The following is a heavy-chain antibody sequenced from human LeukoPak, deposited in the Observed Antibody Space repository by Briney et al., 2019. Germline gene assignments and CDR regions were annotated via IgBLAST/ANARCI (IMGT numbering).Heavy chain of an antibody. V-gene: IGHV4-61*02. CDR1: GGSISSGSYY. CDR2: IYTSGGT. CDR3: ARSDGYNFQS. J-gene: IGHJ4*02. Sequence: SETLSLPCTVSGGSISSGSYYWSWIRQPAGKGLEWIGRIYTSGGTNYNPSLKSRVTISVDTSKNQFSLKLSSVTAADTAVYYCARSDGYNFQSWGQGTLVTVSS. D-gene: IGHD5-24*01.